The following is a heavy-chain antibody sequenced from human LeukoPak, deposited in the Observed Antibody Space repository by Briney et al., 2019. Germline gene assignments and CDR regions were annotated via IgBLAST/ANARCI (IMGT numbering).Heavy chain of an antibody. D-gene: IGHD1-26*01. CDR3: AKASFGFDP. V-gene: IGHV3-9*01. CDR1: GFTFDDYA. Sequence: PGGSLRFSCAASGFTFDDYAMHWVRQAPGKGLEWVSGISWNSGSIGYADSVKGRFTISRDNAKNSLYLQMNSLRAEDTALYYCAKASFGFDPWGQGTLVTVSS. CDR2: ISWNSGSI. J-gene: IGHJ5*02.